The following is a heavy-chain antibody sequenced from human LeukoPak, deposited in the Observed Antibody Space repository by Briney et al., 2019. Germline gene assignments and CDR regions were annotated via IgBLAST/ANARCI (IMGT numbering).Heavy chain of an antibody. Sequence: GAPVEVSFQASGFPVPSYDMNWVRPGTGPGPEWMGWMNPNSGNTGYAQKFQGRVTMTRNTSINTAYMELSSLRSEDTAVYYCAGVPESASWLGVFDIWGLGTMVTVSS. V-gene: IGHV1-8*01. CDR1: GFPVPSYD. J-gene: IGHJ3*02. CDR3: AGVPESASWLGVFDI. D-gene: IGHD1-14*01. CDR2: MNPNSGNT.